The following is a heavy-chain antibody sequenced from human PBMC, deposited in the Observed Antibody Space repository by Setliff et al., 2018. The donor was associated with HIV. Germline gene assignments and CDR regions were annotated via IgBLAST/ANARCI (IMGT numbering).Heavy chain of an antibody. J-gene: IGHJ4*02. Sequence: GGSLRLSCAASGFIFSTFPMHWVRQAPGKGLEWVAVMSGDANSQYYADSVRGRFTISRDNSKNTVYLQMNSLTTEDTAVYYCARDRNCGNGCYSSADHWGLGNLVTVSS. CDR3: ARDRNCGNGCYSSADH. CDR2: MSGDANSQ. D-gene: IGHD2-21*01. CDR1: GFIFSTFP. V-gene: IGHV3-30*01.